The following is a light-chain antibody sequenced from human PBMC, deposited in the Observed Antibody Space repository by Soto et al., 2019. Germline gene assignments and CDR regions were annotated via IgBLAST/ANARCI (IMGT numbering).Light chain of an antibody. CDR3: SSYTTSNTWI. CDR1: SSDAGNYKY. CDR2: EVR. V-gene: IGLV2-14*01. J-gene: IGLJ2*01. Sequence: QSALTQPASVSGSPGQSITISCTATSSDAGNYKYVSWYQQYPGKAPKLIIYEVRNRPSRVSSRFSGSKSGNTASLTISGLQAEDKADYYCSSYTTSNTWIFGGGTKLTVL.